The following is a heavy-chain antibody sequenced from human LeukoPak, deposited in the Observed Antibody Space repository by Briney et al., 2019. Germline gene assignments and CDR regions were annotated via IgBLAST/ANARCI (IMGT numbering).Heavy chain of an antibody. CDR2: IISIFGTA. CDR3: ARAGSPVVPASFNSDWFDP. D-gene: IGHD2-2*01. V-gene: IGHV1-69*13. Sequence: ASVKVSCKASGGTFSSYAISWVRQAPGQGLEWMGGIISIFGTANYAQKFQGRVTITADESTSTAYMELSSLRSEDTAVYYCARAGSPVVPASFNSDWFDPWGQGTLVTVSS. J-gene: IGHJ5*02. CDR1: GGTFSSYA.